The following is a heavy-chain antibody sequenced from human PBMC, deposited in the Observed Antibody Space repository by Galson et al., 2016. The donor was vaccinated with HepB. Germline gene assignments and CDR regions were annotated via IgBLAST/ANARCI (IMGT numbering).Heavy chain of an antibody. CDR2: INPSGGST. D-gene: IGHD7-27*01. V-gene: IGHV1-46*01. Sequence: SVKVSCKASGYTVTSHYIHWVRQAPGQGLEWMGIINPSGGSTIYAQNFQGRLSLTSDMSTNTLYLELSSLRSEDTAVYYCARGDPYTGEYFDPWGPGTLVTVSS. CDR1: GYTVTSHY. CDR3: ARGDPYTGEYFDP. J-gene: IGHJ5*02.